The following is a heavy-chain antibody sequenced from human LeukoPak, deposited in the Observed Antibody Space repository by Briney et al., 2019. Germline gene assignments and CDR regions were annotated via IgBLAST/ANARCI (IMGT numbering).Heavy chain of an antibody. Sequence: PSETLSLTCTVSGGSISSYYWSWIRQPPGKGLEWIGYIYYSGSTNYTPSLKSRVTISVDTSKNQFSLKLSSVTAADTAVYYCARSDSGTFDYWGQGTLVTVSS. V-gene: IGHV4-59*01. CDR3: ARSDSGTFDY. CDR2: IYYSGST. CDR1: GGSISSYY. D-gene: IGHD5-12*01. J-gene: IGHJ4*02.